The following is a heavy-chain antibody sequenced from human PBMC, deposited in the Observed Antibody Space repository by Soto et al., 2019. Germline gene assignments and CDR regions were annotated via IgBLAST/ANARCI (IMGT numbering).Heavy chain of an antibody. CDR2: ISGNNGNT. V-gene: IGHV1-18*01. D-gene: IGHD6-6*01. Sequence: QVQLVQSGAEVKQSGASVKVSCKASGYTFTNYGINWVRQAPGQGLEWMGWISGNNGNTKYAQRLQGRFTMTTDPSTNTAQMELTSLRSDDTAMYYCARDQVAARHLDYWGQGTQVTVSS. CDR1: GYTFTNYG. J-gene: IGHJ4*02. CDR3: ARDQVAARHLDY.